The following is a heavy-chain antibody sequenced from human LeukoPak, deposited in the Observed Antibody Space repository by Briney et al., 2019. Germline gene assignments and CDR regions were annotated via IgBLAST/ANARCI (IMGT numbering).Heavy chain of an antibody. Sequence: GGSLRLSCAASGFTFSSYWMSWVRQAPGKGLEGVANIKQDGSEKYYVDSVKGRFTISRDNAKNSLYLQMNSLRAEDTAAYYCARDLRYFDWFPSPDAFDIWGQGTMVTVSS. D-gene: IGHD3-9*01. V-gene: IGHV3-7*01. CDR1: GFTFSSYW. CDR3: ARDLRYFDWFPSPDAFDI. CDR2: IKQDGSEK. J-gene: IGHJ3*02.